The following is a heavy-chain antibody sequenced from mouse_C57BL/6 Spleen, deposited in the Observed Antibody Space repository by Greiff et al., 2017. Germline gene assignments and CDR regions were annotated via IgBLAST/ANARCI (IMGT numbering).Heavy chain of an antibody. CDR3: ARHGSSGSSFAY. Sequence: EVKLEESGGGLVKPGGSLKLSCAASGFTFSSYTLSWVRQTPEKRLEWVATISGGGGNTYYPDSVKGRFTISRDNAKNTLYLQMSSLRSEDTALYYCARHGSSGSSFAYWGQGTLVTVSA. D-gene: IGHD3-2*02. J-gene: IGHJ3*01. CDR2: ISGGGGNT. CDR1: GFTFSSYT. V-gene: IGHV5-9*01.